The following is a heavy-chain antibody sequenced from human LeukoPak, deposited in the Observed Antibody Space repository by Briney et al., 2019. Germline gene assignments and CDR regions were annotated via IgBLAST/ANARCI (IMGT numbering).Heavy chain of an antibody. V-gene: IGHV3-7*01. CDR1: GFTFRSYW. CDR2: IKQDGSEK. J-gene: IGHJ4*02. Sequence: GGSLRLSCAASGFTFRSYWMSWVRQAPGKGLEWVANIKQDGSEKYYVDSVKGRFTISRDNAKNSLYLQMNSLRAEDTAVYYCARDLGYYDSSTGYYFDYWGQGTLVTVSS. CDR3: ARDLGYYDSSTGYYFDY. D-gene: IGHD3-22*01.